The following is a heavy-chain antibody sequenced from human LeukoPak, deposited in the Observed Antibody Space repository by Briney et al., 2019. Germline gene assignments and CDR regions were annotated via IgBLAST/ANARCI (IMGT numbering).Heavy chain of an antibody. J-gene: IGHJ5*02. CDR3: ARGLVSSSGWFDP. V-gene: IGHV4-34*01. D-gene: IGHD6-13*01. CDR1: GGSLSGYY. CDR2: INHSGST. Sequence: DPSETLSLTCAVYGGSLSGYYWSWIRQPPGKGLEWIGEINHSGSTNYNPSLKSRVTISVDTSKNQFSLKLSSVTAADTAVYYCARGLVSSSGWFDPWGQGTLVTVSS.